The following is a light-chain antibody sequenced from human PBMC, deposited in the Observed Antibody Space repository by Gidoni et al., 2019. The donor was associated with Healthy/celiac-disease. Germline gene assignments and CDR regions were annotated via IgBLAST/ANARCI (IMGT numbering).Light chain of an antibody. V-gene: IGKV1-39*01. CDR3: HQSYSTPRT. CDR2: AAS. J-gene: IGKJ1*01. CDR1: QSISSY. Sequence: DGQMNQSPSSLSASVGDRVTITCRASQSISSYLNWYQQKPGKAPKLLLYAASSLQSGVPSRFSGSGSGTDFTLTISSLPPDDFATSYCHQSYSTPRTFGQGTNVEIK.